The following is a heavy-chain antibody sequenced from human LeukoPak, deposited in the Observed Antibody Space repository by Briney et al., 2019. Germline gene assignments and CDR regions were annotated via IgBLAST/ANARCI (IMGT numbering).Heavy chain of an antibody. J-gene: IGHJ6*02. CDR1: GFTFSSYW. D-gene: IGHD3-9*01. CDR3: TRDLMDYDVSTGLHHYYMDV. V-gene: IGHV3-7*01. Sequence: SGGSLRLSCAASGFTFSSYWMTWVRQAPGKGLEWVATIKPDGSDKYYLDSVKGRFTISRDNAKNTLYLQMNTLRVEDTAVYYCTRDLMDYDVSTGLHHYYMDVWGQGTTVTVSS. CDR2: IKPDGSDK.